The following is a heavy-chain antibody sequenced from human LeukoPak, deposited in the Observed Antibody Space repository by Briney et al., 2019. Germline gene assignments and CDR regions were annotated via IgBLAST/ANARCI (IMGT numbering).Heavy chain of an antibody. CDR3: AKAEGYDILTGLDY. D-gene: IGHD3-9*01. Sequence: PGGSLRLSCAASGFTFSSYWMHWVRQVPGKGLEWVSGIGASGGSTYYADSVKGRFTISRDNSKNTLYLQMNSLRTEDTAVYYCAKAEGYDILTGLDYWGQGTLVTVSS. CDR1: GFTFSSYW. J-gene: IGHJ4*02. CDR2: IGASGGST. V-gene: IGHV3-23*01.